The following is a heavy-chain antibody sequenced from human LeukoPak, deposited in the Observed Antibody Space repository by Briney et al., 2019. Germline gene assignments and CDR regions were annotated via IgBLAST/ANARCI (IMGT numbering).Heavy chain of an antibody. CDR1: GVSFSGYY. Sequence: KPSETLSLTCAAYGVSFSGYYWNWIRQPPGKGLEWIGEINHSGSTNYNPSLKSRVTISVDTSKNQFSLKLSSVTAADTAVYYCARGARNYYVSGSYSWPLCYFDYWGQGTLVTVSS. CDR3: ARGARNYYVSGSYSWPLCYFDY. J-gene: IGHJ4*02. D-gene: IGHD3-10*01. CDR2: INHSGST. V-gene: IGHV4-34*01.